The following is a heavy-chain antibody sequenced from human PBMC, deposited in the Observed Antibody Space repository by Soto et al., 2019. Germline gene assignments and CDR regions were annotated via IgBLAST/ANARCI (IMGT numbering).Heavy chain of an antibody. J-gene: IGHJ5*02. CDR3: ARDYSYYYGSGSYSSTGWFDP. CDR2: IDPSDSYT. Sequence: PGESLKISCKGSGYSFTSYWISWVRQMPGKGLEWMGRIDPSDSYTNYSPSFQGHVTISADKSISTAYLQWSSLKASDTAMYYYARDYSYYYGSGSYSSTGWFDPWGQGTLVTAPQ. D-gene: IGHD3-10*01. V-gene: IGHV5-10-1*01. CDR1: GYSFTSYW.